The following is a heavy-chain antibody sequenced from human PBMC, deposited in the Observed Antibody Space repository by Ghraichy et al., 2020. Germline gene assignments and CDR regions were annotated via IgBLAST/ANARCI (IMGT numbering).Heavy chain of an antibody. CDR3: VRNWGGYYFDS. Sequence: ASVKVSCKATGYSFSNYGIHWMRQAPGQSLEWMGWIHPGNGVAKYAQMFQGRVTFTIDTSTTTAVMEMGSLRSGDTAVYFCVRNWGGYYFDSWGLGTLVSVSS. J-gene: IGHJ4*02. CDR2: IHPGNGVA. CDR1: GYSFSNYG. D-gene: IGHD3-10*01. V-gene: IGHV1-3*01.